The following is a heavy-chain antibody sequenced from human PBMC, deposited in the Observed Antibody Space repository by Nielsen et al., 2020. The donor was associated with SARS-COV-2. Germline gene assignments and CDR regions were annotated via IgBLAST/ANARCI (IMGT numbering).Heavy chain of an antibody. CDR3: ARGLSGTNRYFDY. Sequence: SQTLSLTCVISGDSFSSSSVAWNWLRQSPSRGLEWLGRTYYRSKWYHDSAVSVTSRITINPDTSKNQFSLQLNSVTPEDSAVYYCARGLSGTNRYFDYWDQGTLVTVSS. CDR2: TYYRSKWYH. D-gene: IGHD1-20*01. CDR1: GDSFSSSSVA. V-gene: IGHV6-1*01. J-gene: IGHJ4*02.